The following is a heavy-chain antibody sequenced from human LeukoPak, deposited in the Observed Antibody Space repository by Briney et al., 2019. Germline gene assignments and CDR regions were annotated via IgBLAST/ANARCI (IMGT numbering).Heavy chain of an antibody. CDR3: ARRSAARDPGLYNFYYMDV. CDR2: IYHSGST. V-gene: IGHV4-4*02. CDR1: GGSISSSNW. Sequence: NPSETLSLTCAVSGGSISSSNWWSWVRQPPGKGLEWIGEIYHSGSTNYNPSLKSRVTISVDKSKNQFSLKLSSVTAADTAVYYCARRSAARDPGLYNFYYMDVWGKGTTVTVSS. J-gene: IGHJ6*03. D-gene: IGHD6-13*01.